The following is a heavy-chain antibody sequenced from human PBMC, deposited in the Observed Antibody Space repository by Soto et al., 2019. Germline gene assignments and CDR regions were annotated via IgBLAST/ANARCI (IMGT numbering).Heavy chain of an antibody. CDR1: GFPFSSYD. CDR2: IGTAGDT. V-gene: IGHV3-13*04. D-gene: IGHD1-26*01. Sequence: GSLRLSCAASGFPFSSYDMHWVRQATGKGLEWVSAIGTAGDTYYPGSVKGRFTISRENAKNSLYLQMNSLRAGDTAVYYCARAQRSIVGALPPEYYFDYWGQGTLVTVSS. CDR3: ARAQRSIVGALPPEYYFDY. J-gene: IGHJ4*02.